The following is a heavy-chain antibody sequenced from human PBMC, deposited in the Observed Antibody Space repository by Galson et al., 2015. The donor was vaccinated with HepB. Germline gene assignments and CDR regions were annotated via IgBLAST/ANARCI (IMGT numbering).Heavy chain of an antibody. D-gene: IGHD5-12*01. Sequence: SLRLSCAASGFTVSSNYMSWVRQAPGKGLEWVSVVYAGGTTYYADSVKGRFTISRDISKNTLSLGINTVRLEDTAVYYCARGPLRYLDYWGQGTPVTVSS. J-gene: IGHJ4*02. CDR1: GFTVSSNY. V-gene: IGHV3-53*01. CDR2: VYAGGTT. CDR3: ARGPLRYLDY.